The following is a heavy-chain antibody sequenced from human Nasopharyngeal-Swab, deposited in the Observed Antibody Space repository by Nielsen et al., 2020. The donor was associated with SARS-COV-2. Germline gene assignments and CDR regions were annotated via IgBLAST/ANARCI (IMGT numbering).Heavy chain of an antibody. J-gene: IGHJ3*02. CDR3: TRHGGSVVDAFDI. D-gene: IGHD3-16*01. Sequence: SETLSLTCTVSGASVSDYYWTWIRQPPGKGLEWIGYMFYSGTTNYNPSLKSRVTLSVDTSKNQFSLNLSSVTAADTAVYYCTRHGGSVVDAFDIWGQGTMVTVSS. CDR2: MFYSGTT. V-gene: IGHV4-59*02. CDR1: GASVSDYY.